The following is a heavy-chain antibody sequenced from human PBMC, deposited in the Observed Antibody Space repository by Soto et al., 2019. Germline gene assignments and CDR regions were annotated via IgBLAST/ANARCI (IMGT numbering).Heavy chain of an antibody. Sequence: QVQLVESGGGVVQPGRSLRLSCAASGFTFSSYAMHWVRQAPGKGLEWVAVISYDGSNKYYADSVKGRFTISRDNSKNTRYLQMNSLRAEDTAVYFCAREGVDTAMVTPDFDYWGQGTLVTVSS. CDR3: AREGVDTAMVTPDFDY. J-gene: IGHJ4*02. CDR1: GFTFSSYA. CDR2: ISYDGSNK. D-gene: IGHD5-18*01. V-gene: IGHV3-30-3*01.